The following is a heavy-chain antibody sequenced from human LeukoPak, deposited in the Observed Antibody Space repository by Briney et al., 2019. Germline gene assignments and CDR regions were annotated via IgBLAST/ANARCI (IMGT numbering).Heavy chain of an antibody. Sequence: AASVKVSCKASGYTFTSYYMHWVRRAPGQGLEWMGIINPSGGSTSYAQKFQGRVTMTRNTSISTAYMELSSLRSEDTAVYYCARVGYYGSGSSAFDYWGQGTLVTVSS. CDR3: ARVGYYGSGSSAFDY. CDR2: INPSGGST. D-gene: IGHD3-10*01. V-gene: IGHV1-46*01. J-gene: IGHJ4*02. CDR1: GYTFTSYY.